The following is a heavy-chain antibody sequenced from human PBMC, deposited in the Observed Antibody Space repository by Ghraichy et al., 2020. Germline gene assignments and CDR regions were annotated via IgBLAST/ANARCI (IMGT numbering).Heavy chain of an antibody. CDR2: INPSGGST. V-gene: IGHV1-46*03. D-gene: IGHD6-13*01. CDR3: ARDRISSSSWYFGRFDY. CDR1: GYTFTSYY. J-gene: IGHJ4*02. Sequence: ASVKVSCKASGYTFTSYYMHWVRQAPGQGLEWMGIINPSGGSTSYAQKFQGRVTMTRDTSTSTVYMELSSLRSEDTAVYYCARDRISSSSWYFGRFDYWGQGTLVTVSS.